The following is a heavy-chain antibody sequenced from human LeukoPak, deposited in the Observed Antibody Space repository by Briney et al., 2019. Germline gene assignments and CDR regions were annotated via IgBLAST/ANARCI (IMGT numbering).Heavy chain of an antibody. D-gene: IGHD3-22*01. CDR2: ISYDGSNK. J-gene: IGHJ4*02. CDR1: GFTFSSYG. V-gene: IGHV3-30*18. CDR3: AKGTYYYDSSGYQFFDY. Sequence: GGSLRLSCAASGFTFSSYGMHWVRQAPGKGPEWVAVISYDGSNKYYADSVKGRFTISRDNSKNTLYLQMNSLRAEDTAVYYCAKGTYYYDSSGYQFFDYWGQGTLVTVSS.